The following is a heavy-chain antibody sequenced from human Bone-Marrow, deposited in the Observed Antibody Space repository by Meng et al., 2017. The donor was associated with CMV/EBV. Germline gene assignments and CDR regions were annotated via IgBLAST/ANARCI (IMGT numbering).Heavy chain of an antibody. V-gene: IGHV3-7*01. Sequence: GESLKISCAASGFTFSTYWMSWVRQTPGKGLEWVANIKEDGSKKYYVDSVKGRFTISRDNAKSSLFLQMNSLRVEDTAVYYCARDPVRGGDLDNWGQGTLVNGAS. CDR2: IKEDGSKK. CDR3: ARDPVRGGDLDN. J-gene: IGHJ4*02. CDR1: GFTFSTYW. D-gene: IGHD2-21*02.